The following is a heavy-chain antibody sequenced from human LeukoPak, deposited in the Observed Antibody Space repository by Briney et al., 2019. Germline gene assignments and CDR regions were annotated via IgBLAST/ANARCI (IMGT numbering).Heavy chain of an antibody. CDR2: IYTSGST. Sequence: SETLSLTCTVSGGSISSGSYYWSWIRQPAGKGLEWIGRIYTSGSTNYNPSLKSRVTISVDTSKNQFSLKLSSVTAADTAVYYYATSGLRPIYYYYGMDVWGQGTTVTVSS. V-gene: IGHV4-61*02. CDR3: ATSGLRPIYYYYGMDV. CDR1: GGSISSGSYY. D-gene: IGHD5-12*01. J-gene: IGHJ6*02.